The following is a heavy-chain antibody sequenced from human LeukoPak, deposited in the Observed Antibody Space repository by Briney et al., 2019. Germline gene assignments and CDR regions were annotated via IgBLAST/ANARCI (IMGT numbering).Heavy chain of an antibody. CDR2: ISAYNGNT. J-gene: IGHJ6*03. CDR1: GYTFTSYG. V-gene: IGHV1-18*01. D-gene: IGHD3-9*01. Sequence: GSVSVSCKASGYTFTSYGISWVRQAPGQGLEGMEWISAYNGNTNYAQKLQGRVTMTTDTSTSTAYMELRSLRSDDTAVYYCARDVYYDILTGDYYYYMDVWGKGTTVTVSS. CDR3: ARDVYYDILTGDYYYYMDV.